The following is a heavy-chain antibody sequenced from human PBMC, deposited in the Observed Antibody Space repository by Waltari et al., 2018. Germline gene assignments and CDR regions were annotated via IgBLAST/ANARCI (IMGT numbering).Heavy chain of an antibody. J-gene: IGHJ4*02. Sequence: QVQLVQSGTEVRKPGASVKVSCETSGYTFIYYGISWVRQAPGQGLEWMGWISGYNGNTNYAQKFQDRVTMTTDTSTATAYMELKSLRSDDTAVYYCARGGDFEWSAYYFDFWGQGTLVTVSS. V-gene: IGHV1-18*01. D-gene: IGHD3-9*01. CDR1: GYTFIYYG. CDR3: ARGGDFEWSAYYFDF. CDR2: ISGYNGNT.